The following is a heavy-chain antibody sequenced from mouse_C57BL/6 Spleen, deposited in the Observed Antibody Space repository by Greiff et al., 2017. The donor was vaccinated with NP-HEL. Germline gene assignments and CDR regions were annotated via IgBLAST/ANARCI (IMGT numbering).Heavy chain of an antibody. V-gene: IGHV1-85*01. CDR3: ARKDYYGSSYWYFDV. CDR2: IYPRDGST. D-gene: IGHD1-1*01. Sequence: QVQLQQSGPELVKPGASVKLSCKASGYTFTSYDINWVKQRPGQGLEWIGWIYPRDGSTKYNEKFKGKATLTVDTSSSTTYMGLHSLTSEDSAVYFCARKDYYGSSYWYFDVWGTGTTVTVSS. CDR1: GYTFTSYD. J-gene: IGHJ1*03.